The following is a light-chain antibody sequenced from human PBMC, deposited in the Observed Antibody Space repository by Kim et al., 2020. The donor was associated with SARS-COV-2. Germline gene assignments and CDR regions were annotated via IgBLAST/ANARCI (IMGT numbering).Light chain of an antibody. V-gene: IGKV3-20*01. CDR2: GAS. Sequence: EIVLTQSPGTLSLSPGEGATLSCRASQSVSSSYLAWYQQKPGQAPRVLIYGASSRATGIPDRFSGSGSGTDFTLTISRLEPEDFAVYYCQQYGGSPRTFGQGTKVDIK. CDR1: QSVSSSY. J-gene: IGKJ1*01. CDR3: QQYGGSPRT.